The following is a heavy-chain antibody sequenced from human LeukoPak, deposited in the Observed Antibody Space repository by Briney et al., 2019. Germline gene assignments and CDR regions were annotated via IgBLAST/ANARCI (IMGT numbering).Heavy chain of an antibody. CDR2: IYSDGRT. D-gene: IGHD1-26*01. Sequence: PGGSLRLSCAASGFSVSTYYMTWVRQAPGKGLEWVSLIYSDGRTFYADSVKDRFGISRDNSKNTLYLQMNSLRAEDTAVYYCARLYSGSFYDWGQGTLVTVSS. J-gene: IGHJ4*02. CDR3: ARLYSGSFYD. V-gene: IGHV3-66*01. CDR1: GFSVSTYY.